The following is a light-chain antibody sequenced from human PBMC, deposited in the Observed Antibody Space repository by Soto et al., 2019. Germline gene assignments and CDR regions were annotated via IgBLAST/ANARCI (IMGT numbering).Light chain of an antibody. J-gene: IGKJ5*01. V-gene: IGKV3-20*01. Sequence: ETVLTQSPGTLSLSPGERATLSCRASQNVGSRYLAWYQQKPGQAPRLLIYAASTRATGIPARFSGSGSGTDFTLTISRLEPEDFAVYYCQQYGSSPITFGQGTRLEI. CDR1: QNVGSRY. CDR3: QQYGSSPIT. CDR2: AAS.